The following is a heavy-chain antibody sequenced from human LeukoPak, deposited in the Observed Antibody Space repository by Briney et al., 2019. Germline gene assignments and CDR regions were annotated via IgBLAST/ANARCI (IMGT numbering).Heavy chain of an antibody. D-gene: IGHD3-9*01. CDR3: ARGPGILTAYYSRGDNWFDP. Sequence: PSETLSLTCAVSGGSISNYYWSWIRQPPGKGLEWLGYIYFAGNTNYNPALKSRVTISVDTSKNQFSLRLSSVAASDTAVYYCARGPGILTAYYSRGDNWFDPWGQGILVTVSS. CDR2: IYFAGNT. J-gene: IGHJ5*02. V-gene: IGHV4-59*01. CDR1: GGSISNYY.